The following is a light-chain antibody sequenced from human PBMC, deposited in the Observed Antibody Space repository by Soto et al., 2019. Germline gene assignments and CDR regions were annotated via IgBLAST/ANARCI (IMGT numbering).Light chain of an antibody. CDR1: SSNIGSNT. CDR3: AAWDDSLNAVL. V-gene: IGLV1-44*01. CDR2: GDN. J-gene: IGLJ2*01. Sequence: QSALAQPPSASGTPGQRVTISCSGSSSNIGSNTVNWYQQLPGTAPKLLIYGDNQRPSGVPDRFSGSKSGTSASLAISGLQSEDEADYYCAAWDDSLNAVLFGGGTKVTVL.